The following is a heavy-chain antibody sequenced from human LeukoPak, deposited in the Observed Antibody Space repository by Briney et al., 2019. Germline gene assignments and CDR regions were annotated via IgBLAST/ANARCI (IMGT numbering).Heavy chain of an antibody. D-gene: IGHD4-17*01. CDR2: ISGDAVYT. V-gene: IGHV3-23*01. CDR3: AKNYGTSRPFYDY. Sequence: GGSLRPSCAASAFTFSNYAMTRDRQAPEEWLQWVSAISGDAVYTYYLDSVKGRFTTSRDNSKNRLFLQMNSLRADDTAVYYCAKNYGTSRPFYDYWGQGIVVTVSS. J-gene: IGHJ4*02. CDR1: AFTFSNYA.